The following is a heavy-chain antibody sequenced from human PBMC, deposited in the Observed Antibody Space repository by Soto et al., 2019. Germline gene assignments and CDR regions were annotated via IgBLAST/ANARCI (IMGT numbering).Heavy chain of an antibody. J-gene: IGHJ4*02. CDR3: ATPAVAGLLAFDY. CDR1: GYSFTSNW. Sequence: PGESLQISYQGAGYSFTSNWIGWVRQIPGKGLEWMGIIYPGDSDTRYSPSFQGQVTISTDKSISTAYLQWSSLKASDTAMYYCATPAVAGLLAFDYWGQGTLVIVSS. CDR2: IYPGDSDT. D-gene: IGHD6-19*01. V-gene: IGHV5-51*01.